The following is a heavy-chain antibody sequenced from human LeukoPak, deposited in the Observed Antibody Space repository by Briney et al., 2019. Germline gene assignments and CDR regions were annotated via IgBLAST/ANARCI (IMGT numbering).Heavy chain of an antibody. D-gene: IGHD2-2*01. CDR3: ARGLGYCNSTTCLLPFDY. J-gene: IGHJ4*02. V-gene: IGHV3-53*01. CDR2: IYSGGST. Sequence: GGSLRLSCAASGFTVSTYYMTWVRQAPGKGLECVSGIYSGGSTYYADSVKGRFTVSRDNSKNTLYLQMNSLRAEDTAMYYCARGLGYCNSTTCLLPFDYWGQGTLVTVSS. CDR1: GFTVSTYY.